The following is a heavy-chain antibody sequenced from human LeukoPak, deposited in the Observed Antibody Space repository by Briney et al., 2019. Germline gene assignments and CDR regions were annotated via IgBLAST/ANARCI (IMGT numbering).Heavy chain of an antibody. CDR3: ARRRYNLDY. CDR2: IYYSGST. J-gene: IGHJ4*02. D-gene: IGHD1-14*01. CDR1: GGSMSNYY. Sequence: SETLSLTCTVSGGSMSNYYWSWVRQPPGKGLEWIGYIYYSGSTNYNPSLQSRVTISVDTSKNQFSLRLSSVTATDTAVYYCARRRYNLDYWGQGNLVTVSS. V-gene: IGHV4-59*08.